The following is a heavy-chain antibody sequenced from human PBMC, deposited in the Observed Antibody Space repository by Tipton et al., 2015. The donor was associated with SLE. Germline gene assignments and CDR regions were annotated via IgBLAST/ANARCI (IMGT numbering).Heavy chain of an antibody. Sequence: SLRLSCAASGFTFSSYAMSWVRQAPGKGLEWVAVISYDGSNKYYADSVKGRFTISRDYSKNTLYLQVNSLRAEDTAVYYCAKEGSLYISSLYYFDYWGQGTLVTVSS. D-gene: IGHD6-6*01. CDR1: GFTFSSYA. V-gene: IGHV3-30*18. CDR2: ISYDGSNK. J-gene: IGHJ4*02. CDR3: AKEGSLYISSLYYFDY.